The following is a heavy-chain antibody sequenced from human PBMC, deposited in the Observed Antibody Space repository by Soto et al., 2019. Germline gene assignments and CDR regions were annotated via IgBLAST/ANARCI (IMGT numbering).Heavy chain of an antibody. D-gene: IGHD3-3*01. CDR1: GFTFSSYA. J-gene: IGHJ6*02. Sequence: GGSLRLSCAASGFTFSSYAMSWVRQAPGKGLEWVSAISGSGGSTYYADSVKGRFTISRDNSKNTLYLQMNSLRAEDTAVYYCAKSPDFWSGYYNGHYHYGMDVWGQGTTVTVSS. CDR2: ISGSGGST. CDR3: AKSPDFWSGYYNGHYHYGMDV. V-gene: IGHV3-23*01.